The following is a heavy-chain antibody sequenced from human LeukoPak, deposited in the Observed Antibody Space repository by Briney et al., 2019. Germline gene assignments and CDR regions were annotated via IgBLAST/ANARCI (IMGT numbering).Heavy chain of an antibody. CDR2: IYSGGST. CDR3: ASGSNYEGVGFGQLDY. V-gene: IGHV3-53*01. CDR1: GFTVSSNY. J-gene: IGHJ4*02. Sequence: AGGSLRLSCAASGFTVSSNYMSWVRQAPGKGLEWVSVIYSGGSTYCADSVKGRFTISRDNSKNTLYLQMNSLRAEDTAVYYCASGSNYEGVGFGQLDYWGQGTLVTVSS. D-gene: IGHD4-11*01.